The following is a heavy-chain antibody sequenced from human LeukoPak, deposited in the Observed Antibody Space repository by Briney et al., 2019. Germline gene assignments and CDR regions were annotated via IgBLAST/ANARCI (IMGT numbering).Heavy chain of an antibody. Sequence: ASVKVSCKASGYTFTGYYMHWVRQAPGQGLEWMGWINPNSGGTNYAQKFQGRVTMTTDTSTSTAYMELRSLRSDDTAVYYCARDLVVVVAATRFDYWGQGTLVTVSS. CDR3: ARDLVVVVAATRFDY. CDR1: GYTFTGYY. CDR2: INPNSGGT. D-gene: IGHD2-15*01. V-gene: IGHV1-2*02. J-gene: IGHJ4*02.